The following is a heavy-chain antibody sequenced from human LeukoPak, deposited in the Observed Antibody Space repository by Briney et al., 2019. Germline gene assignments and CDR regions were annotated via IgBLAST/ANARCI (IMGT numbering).Heavy chain of an antibody. V-gene: IGHV3-30-3*01. CDR2: ISYDGNNK. D-gene: IGHD4-17*01. J-gene: IGHJ4*02. CDR3: ATLPT. Sequence: GGSLRLSCAASGFTFSSYAMHWVHQAPGKGLEWVAVISYDGNNKYYADSVKGRFTISRDNSKNTLYLQMNSLRAEDTALYYCATLPTWGQGTLVTVSS. CDR1: GFTFSSYA.